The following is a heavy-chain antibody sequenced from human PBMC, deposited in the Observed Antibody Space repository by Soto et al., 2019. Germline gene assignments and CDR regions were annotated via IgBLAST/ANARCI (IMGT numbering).Heavy chain of an antibody. J-gene: IGHJ5*02. V-gene: IGHV1-2*02. CDR2: INPNSGGT. CDR1: GYTFTGYY. D-gene: IGHD2-2*02. Sequence: GASVKVSCKASGYTFTGYYMHWVRQAPGQGLEWMGWINPNSGGTNYAQKFQGRVTMTRDASISTAYMELSRLRSDDTAVYYCARDHRYCSSISCYTGPNWFDPWGQGTLVTVSS. CDR3: ARDHRYCSSISCYTGPNWFDP.